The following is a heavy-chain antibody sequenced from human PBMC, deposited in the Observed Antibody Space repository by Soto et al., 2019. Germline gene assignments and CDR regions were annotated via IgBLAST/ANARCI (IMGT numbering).Heavy chain of an antibody. CDR2: IYPGDSDT. J-gene: IGHJ5*02. CDR3: ARFSGSSGSSWFDP. D-gene: IGHD3-22*01. Sequence: EXLKISCKCSGYXFTSYLLVWVRHMPGKGLEWIGIIYPGDSDTRYSPSFQGQVTISADKSISTAYLQWSIMKSSDTAMYYCARFSGSSGSSWFDPWGQGTLGTVS. CDR1: GYXFTSYL. V-gene: IGHV5-51*01.